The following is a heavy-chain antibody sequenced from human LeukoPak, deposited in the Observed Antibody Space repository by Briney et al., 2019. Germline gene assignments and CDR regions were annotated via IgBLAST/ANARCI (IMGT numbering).Heavy chain of an antibody. CDR1: GLTFSSYA. CDR3: AKDVWFGESPNWFDP. V-gene: IGHV3-23*01. D-gene: IGHD3-10*01. Sequence: GGSLRLSCAASGLTFSSYAMSWVRHAPGKGLEWVSAISGSGGSTYYADSVKGRFTISRDNSKNTLYLQMNSLRAEDTAVYYCAKDVWFGESPNWFDPWGQGTLVTVSS. J-gene: IGHJ5*02. CDR2: ISGSGGST.